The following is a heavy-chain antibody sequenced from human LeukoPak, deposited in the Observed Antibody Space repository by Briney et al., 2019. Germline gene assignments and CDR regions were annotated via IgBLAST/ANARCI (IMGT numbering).Heavy chain of an antibody. V-gene: IGHV4-39*07. CDR2: IYYSGTT. J-gene: IGHJ3*02. CDR3: ARDTSDAFDI. CDR1: GGSISSSSYY. Sequence: SETLSLTCTVSGGSISSSSYYWGWVRQPPGKGLEWIGSIYYSGTTYYNPSLKSRVTISVDTSKNHSSLKVRSVTAADTAVYYCARDTSDAFDIWGQGTMVTVSS.